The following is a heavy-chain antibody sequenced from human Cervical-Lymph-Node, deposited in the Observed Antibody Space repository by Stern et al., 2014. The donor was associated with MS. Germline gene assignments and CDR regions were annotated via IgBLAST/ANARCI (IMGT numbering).Heavy chain of an antibody. D-gene: IGHD1-1*01. CDR2: IIAYNCNT. CDR3: ARAAGILDF. CDR1: GYTFTSYG. V-gene: IGHV1-18*01. Sequence: QLVQSGNEVKKPGASVKVSCEASGYTFTSYGISWVRQAPGQGLEWMGWIIAYNCNTNYEQKFQDRVTMTTDTSTSTVYMELRNLRSDDAALYYCARAAGILDFWGQGTLVTVSS. J-gene: IGHJ4*02.